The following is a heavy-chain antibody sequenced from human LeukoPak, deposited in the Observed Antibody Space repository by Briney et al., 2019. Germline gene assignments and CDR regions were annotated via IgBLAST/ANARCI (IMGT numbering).Heavy chain of an antibody. CDR3: ARAPNWGLVDY. J-gene: IGHJ4*02. Sequence: PGGSLGLSCAASGFTVSSSYMTWVRQAPGKGLEWVSLTYTDGSTYYADSVKGRFSVSRDNSKNTLHLQMNSLRAEDTAVYYCARAPNWGLVDYWGQGTLVTVSS. D-gene: IGHD7-27*01. V-gene: IGHV3-66*01. CDR2: TYTDGST. CDR1: GFTVSSSY.